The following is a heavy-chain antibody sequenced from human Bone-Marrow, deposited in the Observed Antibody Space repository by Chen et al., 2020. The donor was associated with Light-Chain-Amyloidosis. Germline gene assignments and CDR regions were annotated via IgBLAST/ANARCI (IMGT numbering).Heavy chain of an antibody. J-gene: IGHJ3*02. V-gene: IGHV3-23*04. CDR2: ISGSSGRR. Sequence: EVQLVESGGGLLQRGGSLRLSCAASGFAFSSYAMSWVRQAPGKGLEWCSTISGSSGRRYYGDAVKGRLTISRDDSKNARLLQMNSLRAEDTDVYDCSKDISYEEMLPGYPADAVESWGQGTMVTVSS. CDR1: GFAFSSYA. CDR3: SKDISYEEMLPGYPADAVES. D-gene: IGHD3-9*01.